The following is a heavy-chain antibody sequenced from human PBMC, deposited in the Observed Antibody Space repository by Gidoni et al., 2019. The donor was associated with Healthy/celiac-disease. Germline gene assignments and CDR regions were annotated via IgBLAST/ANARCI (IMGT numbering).Heavy chain of an antibody. CDR2: ISGSGGST. V-gene: IGHV3-23*01. J-gene: IGHJ4*02. CDR1: GFPFSSYA. CDR3: AKDPHLYGGYIDY. D-gene: IGHD2-15*01. Sequence: EVPLLESGGGLVPPGGSLRLSCAASGFPFSSYAMSWVRQAPGKGLEWVSAISGSGGSTYYADSVKGRFTISRDNTKNTLYLQMNSRRAEDTAVYYCAKDPHLYGGYIDYWGQGTLVTVSS.